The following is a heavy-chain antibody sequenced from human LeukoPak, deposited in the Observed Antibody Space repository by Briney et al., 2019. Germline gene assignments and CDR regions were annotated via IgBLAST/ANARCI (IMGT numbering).Heavy chain of an antibody. D-gene: IGHD1/OR15-1a*01. Sequence: GGSLRLSCEASGFTVSSNYMSWVRQAPGKGLEWVSVIYSGGSTYYADSVKGRFTISRDNSKNTLYLQMNSLRAEDTAVYYCARDNKIKGLAFDYWGQGTLVTVSS. CDR2: IYSGGST. CDR3: ARDNKIKGLAFDY. CDR1: GFTVSSNY. V-gene: IGHV3-53*01. J-gene: IGHJ4*02.